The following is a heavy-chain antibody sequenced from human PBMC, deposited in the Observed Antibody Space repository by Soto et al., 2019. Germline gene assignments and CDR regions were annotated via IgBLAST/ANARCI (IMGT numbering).Heavy chain of an antibody. D-gene: IGHD3-10*01. CDR2: IYYSGSTGST. V-gene: IGHV4-59*08. J-gene: IGHJ5*02. CDR3: ARVLGRLPYGSGADPFFFYA. CDR1: GGSISSYY. Sequence: SETLSLTCTVSGGSISSYYWSWIRQPPGKGLEWIGYIYYSGSTGSTNYNPSLKSRITISVDTSKDQFSLRLTSMTAADTAMYYCARVLGRLPYGSGADPFFFYAWGQGTLVTVSS.